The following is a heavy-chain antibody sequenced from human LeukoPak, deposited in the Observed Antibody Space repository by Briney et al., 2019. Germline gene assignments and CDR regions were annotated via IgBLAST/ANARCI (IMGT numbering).Heavy chain of an antibody. CDR1: GGSINNYY. J-gene: IGHJ6*03. V-gene: IGHV4-59*01. D-gene: IGHD6-6*01. Sequence: SETLSLTCTVSGGSINNYYWSWVRQPPGKGLEWIGYIYYSGSTNYKPSLKSRVTISVDTSKNQFSLKLNSVTAADTAVYYCARVISYYYYYMDVWGKGTTVTVSS. CDR3: ARVISYYYYYMDV. CDR2: IYYSGST.